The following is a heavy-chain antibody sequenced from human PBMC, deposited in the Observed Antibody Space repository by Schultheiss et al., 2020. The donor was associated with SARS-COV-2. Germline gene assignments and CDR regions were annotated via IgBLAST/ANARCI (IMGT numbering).Heavy chain of an antibody. CDR3: ARLFGSRTATMDV. D-gene: IGHD1-26*01. V-gene: IGHV4-34*01. J-gene: IGHJ6*02. Sequence: SQTLSLTCAVYGGSFCGYYWSWIRQPPGKGLEWIGEINHSGSTNYNPSLRSRVTISVDTSQTQFSLKLSSVSAADTAVYYCARLFGSRTATMDVWGQGTTVTVSS. CDR1: GGSFCGYY. CDR2: INHSGST.